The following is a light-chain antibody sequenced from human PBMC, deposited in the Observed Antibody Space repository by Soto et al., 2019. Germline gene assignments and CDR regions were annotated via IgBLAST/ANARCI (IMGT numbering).Light chain of an antibody. CDR3: QQRSSWYT. CDR1: QSFSSY. CDR2: DAS. V-gene: IGKV3-11*01. J-gene: IGKJ2*01. Sequence: EIVLTQSQATLSLSPGERATLSCRASQSFSSYLAWYQQKPGQAPRLLIYDASTRATGIPARFSGSGSGTDFTLTISSLEPEDFSVYYCQQRSSWYTFGQGTKLEIK.